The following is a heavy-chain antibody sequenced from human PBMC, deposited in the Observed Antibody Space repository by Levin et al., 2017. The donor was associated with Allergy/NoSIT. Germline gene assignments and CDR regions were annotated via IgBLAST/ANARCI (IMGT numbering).Heavy chain of an antibody. J-gene: IGHJ4*02. CDR3: RLVEMATIGDFDY. CDR2: ISGSGGST. V-gene: IGHV3-23*01. D-gene: IGHD5-24*01. CDR1: GFTFSSYA. Sequence: GGSLRLSCAASGFTFSSYAMSWVRQAPGKGLEWVSAISGSGGSTYYADSVKGRFTISRDNSKNTLYLQMNSLRAEDTAVYYCRLVEMATIGDFDYWGQGTLVTVSS.